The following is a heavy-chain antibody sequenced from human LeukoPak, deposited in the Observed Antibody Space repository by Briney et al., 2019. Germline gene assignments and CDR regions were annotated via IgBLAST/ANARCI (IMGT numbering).Heavy chain of an antibody. CDR1: GFTFSSYG. V-gene: IGHV3-30*02. D-gene: IGHD6-19*01. Sequence: PGGSLRLSCAASGFTFSSYGMHWVRQAPGKGLEWVAFIRYDGSNKYYVDSVKGRFTISRDNSKNTLYLQMNSLRAEDTAVYYCAKDLLVFGSGRDFDYWGQGTLVTVSS. J-gene: IGHJ4*02. CDR2: IRYDGSNK. CDR3: AKDLLVFGSGRDFDY.